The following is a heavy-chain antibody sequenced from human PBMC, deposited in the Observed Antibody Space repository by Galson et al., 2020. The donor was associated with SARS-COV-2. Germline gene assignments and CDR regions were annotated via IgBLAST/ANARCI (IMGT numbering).Heavy chain of an antibody. CDR2: LYHSGST. Sequence: SETLSLTCAVSGGSISSGGSSWSWIRQPPGKGLEWIGYLYHSGSTYYNPSLRSRVTLSLDKSNNQFSLKLSSVTAAATAVYYCARVLEVRAITGTDCFGSWGQGTPGTVSS. CDR3: ARVLEVRAITGTDCFGS. D-gene: IGHD1-26*01. J-gene: IGHJ4*02. V-gene: IGHV4-30-4*07. CDR1: GGSISSGGSS.